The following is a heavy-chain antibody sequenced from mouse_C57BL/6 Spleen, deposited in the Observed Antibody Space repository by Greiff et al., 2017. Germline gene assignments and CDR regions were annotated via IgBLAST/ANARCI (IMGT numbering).Heavy chain of an antibody. Sequence: EVQGVESGGGLVQPGGSLKLSCAASGFTFSDYYMYWVRQTPEKRLEWVAYISNGGGSTYYPDTVKGRFTISRDNAKNTLYLQMSRLKSEDTAMYYCARRGYDGDYWGQGTTLTVSS. D-gene: IGHD2-3*01. J-gene: IGHJ2*01. CDR1: GFTFSDYY. CDR3: ARRGYDGDY. CDR2: ISNGGGST. V-gene: IGHV5-12*01.